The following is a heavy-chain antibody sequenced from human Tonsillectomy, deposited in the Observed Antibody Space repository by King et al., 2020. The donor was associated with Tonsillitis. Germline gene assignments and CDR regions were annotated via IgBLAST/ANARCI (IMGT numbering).Heavy chain of an antibody. Sequence: QLQESGPGLVKPAQTLSLNCTVSGGHITSDGYYWSWIRQHPGKGLEWIGNIYYSGSTYYNPSLKSLVTISVDTSKNEFSLKLNSVTAADTAVHYCARGDGYYFDYWGQGTLVTVSS. CDR1: GGHITSDGYY. V-gene: IGHV4-31*01. J-gene: IGHJ4*02. CDR3: ARGDGYYFDY. CDR2: IYYSGST. D-gene: IGHD5-24*01.